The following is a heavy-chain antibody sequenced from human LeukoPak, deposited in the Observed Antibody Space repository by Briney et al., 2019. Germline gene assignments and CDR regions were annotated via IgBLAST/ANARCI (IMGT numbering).Heavy chain of an antibody. CDR2: ISHIGST. J-gene: IGHJ3*02. CDR3: ARDRISINALDM. V-gene: IGHV4-59*11. D-gene: IGHD1-14*01. CDR1: GASISGHY. Sequence: SETLSLTCTVSGASISGHYLTWLRQPPRKGLEWIGYISHIGSTNYNPSLKGRVTISVDTSKNQFSLKLTSVTAADTAVYYCARDRISINALDMWGQGTMVTVSS.